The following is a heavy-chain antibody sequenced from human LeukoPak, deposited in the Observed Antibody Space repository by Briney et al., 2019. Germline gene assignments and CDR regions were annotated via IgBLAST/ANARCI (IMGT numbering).Heavy chain of an antibody. V-gene: IGHV1-69*05. J-gene: IGHJ4*02. Sequence: EASVKVSCKASGGTFSSYAISWVRQAPGQGLEWMGGIIPIFGTANYAQKFQGRVTITTDESTSTAYMELSSLRSEDTAVYYCARDGGGRFLEWLPFDYWGQGTLVTVSS. D-gene: IGHD3-3*01. CDR3: ARDGGGRFLEWLPFDY. CDR2: IIPIFGTA. CDR1: GGTFSSYA.